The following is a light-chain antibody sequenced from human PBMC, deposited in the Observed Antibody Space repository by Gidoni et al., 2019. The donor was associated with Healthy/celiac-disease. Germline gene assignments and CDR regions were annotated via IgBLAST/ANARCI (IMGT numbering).Light chain of an antibody. Sequence: DIHMTQSPSSLSASVGDRVTISCQATQDFSNSVNWYQQKPGKDPKVLIYDASNLETGVPSRFSGSGSGTDFTLAISSLQTEDIAIYYCQQYGNQPERCFTFGHGTKVEIK. CDR1: QDFSNS. CDR3: QQYGNQPERCFT. V-gene: IGKV1-33*01. J-gene: IGKJ3*01. CDR2: DAS.